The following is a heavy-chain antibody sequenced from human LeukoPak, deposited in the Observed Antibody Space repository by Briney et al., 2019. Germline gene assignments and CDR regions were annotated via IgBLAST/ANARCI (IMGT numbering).Heavy chain of an antibody. D-gene: IGHD3-16*01. CDR2: IYYSGST. Sequence: SQTLSLTCTVSGDSISTGGYYWAWIRQHRERGLEWIGYIYYSGSTHYNPSLQSRVTISVDTSRSQFSLNLRSVSAADTAVYYCARQSVALGAFNIWGQGTVVTVSS. CDR3: ARQSVALGAFNI. CDR1: GDSISTGGYY. V-gene: IGHV4-31*03. J-gene: IGHJ3*02.